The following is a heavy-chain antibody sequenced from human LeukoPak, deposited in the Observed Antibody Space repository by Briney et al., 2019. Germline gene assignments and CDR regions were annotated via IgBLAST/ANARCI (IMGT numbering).Heavy chain of an antibody. CDR1: GFTFSSYG. CDR3: ANLPTTVTVDY. J-gene: IGHJ4*02. V-gene: IGHV3-30*18. Sequence: GRSLRLSCAASGFTFSSYGMHWVRQAPGKGLEWVAVISYDGSNKYYADTVKGRFTISRDNSKNTLYLQMNSLRAEDTAVYYCANLPTTVTVDYWGQGTLVTVSS. D-gene: IGHD4-17*01. CDR2: ISYDGSNK.